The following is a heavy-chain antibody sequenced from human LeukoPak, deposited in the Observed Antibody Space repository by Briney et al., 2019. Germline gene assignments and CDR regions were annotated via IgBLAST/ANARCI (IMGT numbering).Heavy chain of an antibody. CDR1: GDSINSSDYY. D-gene: IGHD7-27*01. J-gene: IGHJ4*02. CDR3: ARHGNWDPFDY. Sequence: SETLSLTCTVPGDSINSSDYYWAWIRQPPGEGLEWIGTIYYSGSTYYKSSLKSRLTISVDSSKNQSSLKMISVTAADAGVYYCARHGNWDPFDYWGQGALVTVSS. CDR2: IYYSGST. V-gene: IGHV4-39*01.